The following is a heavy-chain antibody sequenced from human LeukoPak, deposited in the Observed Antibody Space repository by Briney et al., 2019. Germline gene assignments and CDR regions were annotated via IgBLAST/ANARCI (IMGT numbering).Heavy chain of an antibody. D-gene: IGHD3-22*01. Sequence: GASVKVSCKASGGTFSSYAISWVRQAPGQGLEWMGGIIPIFGTANYAQKFQGRVTITADKSTSTAYMELSSLRSEDTAVYYCARGPLRDYYDSHDAFDIWGQGTMVTVSS. J-gene: IGHJ3*02. CDR2: IIPIFGTA. CDR3: ARGPLRDYYDSHDAFDI. V-gene: IGHV1-69*06. CDR1: GGTFSSYA.